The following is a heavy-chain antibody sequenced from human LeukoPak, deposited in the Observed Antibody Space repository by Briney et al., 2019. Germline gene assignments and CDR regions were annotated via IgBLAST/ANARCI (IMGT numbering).Heavy chain of an antibody. CDR1: GGSISSYY. CDR3: ARDVSSWSGAWFDP. D-gene: IGHD6-13*01. V-gene: IGHV4-4*07. J-gene: IGHJ5*02. CDR2: IYTSGST. Sequence: SETLSLTCTVSGGSISSYYWSWIRQPAGKGLEWIGRIYTSGSTNYNPSLKSRVTMSVDTSKNQFSLKLSSVPAADTAVYYCARDVSSWSGAWFDPWGQGTLVTVSS.